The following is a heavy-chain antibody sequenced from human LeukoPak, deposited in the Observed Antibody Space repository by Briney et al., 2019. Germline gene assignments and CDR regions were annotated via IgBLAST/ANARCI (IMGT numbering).Heavy chain of an antibody. V-gene: IGHV3-23*01. CDR1: GFTFSSYA. CDR3: AKETGIVGATTLFDY. Sequence: GGSLRLSCAASGFTFSSYAMSWVRQAPGKGLEWVSAISGSGGSTYYADSVKGRFTISRDNSKNTLYLQMNSLRAEDTAVYYCAKETGIVGATTLFDYWGQGTLVTVFS. CDR2: ISGSGGST. D-gene: IGHD1-26*01. J-gene: IGHJ4*02.